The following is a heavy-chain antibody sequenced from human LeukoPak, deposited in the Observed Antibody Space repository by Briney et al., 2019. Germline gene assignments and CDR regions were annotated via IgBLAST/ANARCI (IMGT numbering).Heavy chain of an antibody. CDR1: GFTVSSNY. CDR2: IYSGGST. V-gene: IGHV3-66*02. Sequence: GGSLRLSCAASGFTVSSNYMSWVRQAPGKGLEWVSVIYSGGSTHYADSVKGRFTISRDNSMNTLYLQMNSLRAEDTAVYYCARDLRLTTIFGVVSNWGQGTLVTVSS. J-gene: IGHJ4*02. CDR3: ARDLRLTTIFGVVSN. D-gene: IGHD3-3*01.